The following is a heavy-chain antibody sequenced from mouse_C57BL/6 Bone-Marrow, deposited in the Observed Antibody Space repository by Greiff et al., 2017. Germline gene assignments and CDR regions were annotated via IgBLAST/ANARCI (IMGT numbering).Heavy chain of an antibody. CDR1: GYTFTSYG. Sequence: QVQLQQSGAELARPGASVKLSCKASGYTFTSYGISWVKQRTGQGLEWIGEIYPRSGNTYYNEKFKGKATLPADKSSSTAYMELRSLTSEDSAVYFCARDGYYAMDYWGQGTSVTVSS. V-gene: IGHV1-81*01. D-gene: IGHD2-3*01. J-gene: IGHJ4*01. CDR3: ARDGYYAMDY. CDR2: IYPRSGNT.